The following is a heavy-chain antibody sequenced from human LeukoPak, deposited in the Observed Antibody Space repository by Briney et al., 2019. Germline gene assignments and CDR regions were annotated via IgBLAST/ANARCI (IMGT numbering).Heavy chain of an antibody. CDR2: IIPILGIA. CDR1: GGTFSSYA. J-gene: IGHJ4*02. Sequence: GASVKVSCKASGGTFSSYAISWVRQAPGQGLEWMGRIIPILGIANYAQKFQGRVTITADKSTSTAYMELSSLRSEDTAVYYCAREGGYYDSSGYEFDYWGQGTLVTVSS. V-gene: IGHV1-69*04. CDR3: AREGGYYDSSGYEFDY. D-gene: IGHD3-22*01.